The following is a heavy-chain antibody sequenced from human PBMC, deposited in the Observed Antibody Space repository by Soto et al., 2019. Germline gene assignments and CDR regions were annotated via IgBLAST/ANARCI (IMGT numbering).Heavy chain of an antibody. CDR3: AREPSDFGLSGSRPYYFDY. CDR1: GGSISSGDYY. D-gene: IGHD1-26*01. V-gene: IGHV4-30-4*01. Sequence: SETLSLTCTVSGGSISSGDYYWSWIRQPPGKGLEWIGYIYYSGSTYYDPSLKSRVTISVDTSKNQFSLKLSSVTAADTAVYYCAREPSDFGLSGSRPYYFDYWGQGTLVTVSS. CDR2: IYYSGST. J-gene: IGHJ4*02.